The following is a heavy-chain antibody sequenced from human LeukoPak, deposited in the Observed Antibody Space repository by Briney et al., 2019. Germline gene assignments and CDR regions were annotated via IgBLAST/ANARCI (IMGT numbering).Heavy chain of an antibody. CDR2: IKQDGSEK. J-gene: IGHJ4*02. Sequence: GGSLRLSCAASGFTFSSYVMSWVRQAPGKGLEWVANIKQDGSEKYYVDSVKGRFTISRDNAKNSLYLQMNSLRAEDTAVYYCARGDASSGYYWGQGTLVTVSS. V-gene: IGHV3-7*01. D-gene: IGHD3-22*01. CDR3: ARGDASSGYY. CDR1: GFTFSSYV.